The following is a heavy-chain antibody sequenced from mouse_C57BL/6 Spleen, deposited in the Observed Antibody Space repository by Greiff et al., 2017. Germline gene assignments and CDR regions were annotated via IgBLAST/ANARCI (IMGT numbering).Heavy chain of an antibody. V-gene: IGHV1-55*01. J-gene: IGHJ3*01. CDR2: IYPGSGST. CDR3: ARGDYDGEDRFAY. D-gene: IGHD2-4*01. Sequence: VQLQQPGAELVKPGASVKMSCKASGYTFTSYWITWVKQRPGQGLEWIGDIYPGSGSTNYNEKFKSKATLTVDTSSSTAYMQLSSLTSEDSAVYYCARGDYDGEDRFAYWGQGTLVTVSA. CDR1: GYTFTSYW.